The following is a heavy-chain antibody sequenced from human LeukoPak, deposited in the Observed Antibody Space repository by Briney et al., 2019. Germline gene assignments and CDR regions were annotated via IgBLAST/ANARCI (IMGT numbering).Heavy chain of an antibody. J-gene: IGHJ3*02. V-gene: IGHV1-24*01. CDR3: ATGLPRPVHAFDM. D-gene: IGHD4-11*01. CDR2: FNPKDGET. Sequence: ASVRVSCKVSGYTLTELSMHWVRQAHGKGLEWMGGFNPKDGETIYAQKFQGRVTMTEDTSTDTAYMELSSLRSEDTAVYYCATGLPRPVHAFDMWAQGTMVSVSS. CDR1: GYTLTELS.